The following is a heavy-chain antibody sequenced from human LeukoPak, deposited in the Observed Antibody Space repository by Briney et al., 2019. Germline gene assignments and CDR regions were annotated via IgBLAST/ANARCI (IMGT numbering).Heavy chain of an antibody. CDR3: ARVGSNCGGDCYPYAFDV. CDR2: INSDGSST. J-gene: IGHJ3*01. V-gene: IGHV3-74*01. Sequence: GGSLRLSCAASGFIFSNYWMYCVRQAPGRGLVRVSHINSDGSSTTYADSVKGRFTVSRDNAKNMLYLEMNSLSAEDTAVYYCARVGSNCGGDCYPYAFDVWGQRTVVTVSS. CDR1: GFIFSNYW. D-gene: IGHD2-21*02.